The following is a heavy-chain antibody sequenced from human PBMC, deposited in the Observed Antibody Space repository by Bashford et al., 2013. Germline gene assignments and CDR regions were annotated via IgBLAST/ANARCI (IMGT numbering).Heavy chain of an antibody. Sequence: SSETLSLTCAVYGGSFSGYYWSWIRQPPGKGLEWIGEINHSGSTNYNPSLKSRVTISVDTSKNQFSLKLSSVTAADTAVYYCASSPWAACSSTSCYVDYWGQGTLVTVSS. J-gene: IGHJ4*02. CDR1: GGSFSGYY. CDR2: INHSGST. V-gene: IGHV4-34*01. CDR3: ASSPWAACSSTSCYVDY. D-gene: IGHD2-2*01.